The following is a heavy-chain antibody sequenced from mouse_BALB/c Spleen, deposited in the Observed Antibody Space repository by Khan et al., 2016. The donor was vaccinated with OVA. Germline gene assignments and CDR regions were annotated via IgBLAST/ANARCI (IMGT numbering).Heavy chain of an antibody. CDR1: GYTFTTYV. Sequence: VQLQQSGPELVKPGASVKMSCKASGYTFTTYVIHWVKQKPGQGLEWFGYINPYNDDTKYNEKFKDKATLTSDKSSTTAYMEFSSLTSEDSAVYYWARGMGLLRGAMDYWGQGTSVTVSS. CDR2: INPYNDDT. CDR3: ARGMGLLRGAMDY. J-gene: IGHJ4*01. D-gene: IGHD2-3*01. V-gene: IGHV1S136*01.